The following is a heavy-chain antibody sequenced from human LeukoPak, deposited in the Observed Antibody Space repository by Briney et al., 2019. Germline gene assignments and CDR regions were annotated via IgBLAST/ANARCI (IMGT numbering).Heavy chain of an antibody. D-gene: IGHD5-18*01. CDR2: ISWNSGSI. CDR3: AKVRGYSHGYCFDY. V-gene: IGHV3-9*01. Sequence: GGSLRLSCAASGFTFDDYAMHWVRQAPGKGLEWVSGISWNSGSIGYADSVKGRFTISRDNAENSLYLQMNSLRAEDTALYYCAKVRGYSHGYCFDYWGQGTLVTVSS. J-gene: IGHJ4*02. CDR1: GFTFDDYA.